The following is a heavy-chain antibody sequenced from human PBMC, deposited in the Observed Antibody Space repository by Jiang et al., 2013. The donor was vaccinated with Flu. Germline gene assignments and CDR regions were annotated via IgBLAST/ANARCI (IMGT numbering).Heavy chain of an antibody. J-gene: IGHJ4*02. Sequence: QSGSELKKPGASVKVSCKASGYTFTSYAMNWVRQAPGQGLEWMGWINTNTGNPRYGQGFTGRFVFSLDTSVSTAYLEISSLQAEDTAVYYCARGGRAGSTGWYDYFEYWGQGTLVTVSS. V-gene: IGHV7-4-1*02. CDR1: GYTFTSYA. CDR3: ARGGRAGSTGWYDYFEY. D-gene: IGHD6-19*01. CDR2: INTNTGNP.